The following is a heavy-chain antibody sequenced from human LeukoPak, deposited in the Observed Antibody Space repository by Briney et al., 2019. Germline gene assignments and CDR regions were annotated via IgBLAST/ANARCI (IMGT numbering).Heavy chain of an antibody. CDR1: GYTFTGYY. V-gene: IGHV1-2*02. D-gene: IGHD3-22*01. CDR2: INPNSGGT. J-gene: IGHJ6*03. CDR3: AREGYYYDSSGYYPSYYYYYMDV. Sequence: ASVKVSCKASGYTFTGYYMHWVRQAPGQGLEWMGWINPNSGGTNYAQKFQGRVTMTRDTSISTAYMELSRLRSDGTAVYYCAREGYYYDSSGYYPSYYYYYMDVWGKGTTVTVSS.